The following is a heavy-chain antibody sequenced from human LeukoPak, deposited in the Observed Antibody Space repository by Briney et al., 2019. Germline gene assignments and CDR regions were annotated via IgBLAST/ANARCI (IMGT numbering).Heavy chain of an antibody. CDR3: ARMRAYQRAAAGPTTRWFDP. J-gene: IGHJ5*02. D-gene: IGHD6-13*01. Sequence: PSETLSLTCAVSGGSISSGGQSWSWMRQPPGKGLEWIGYIYHSGNTYYNPSLKSRVTISVDRSKNQFSLRVNSVTAADTAVYYCARMRAYQRAAAGPTTRWFDPWGQGTLVTVSS. CDR2: IYHSGNT. CDR1: GGSISSGGQS. V-gene: IGHV4-30-2*01.